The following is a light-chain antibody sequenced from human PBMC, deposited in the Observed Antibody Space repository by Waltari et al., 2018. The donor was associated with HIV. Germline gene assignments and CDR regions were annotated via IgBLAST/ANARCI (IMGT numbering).Light chain of an antibody. J-gene: IGLJ2*01. Sequence: QSALTQPPSASGSPGQSVTISCTGASSDLGVYTSVSWYQQRPGKAPKVIISEVSKRSSGVPNRFSGSTSGNTASLTVSGLQAGDEAEYFCSFYGGSNILVFGGGTKLTVL. CDR3: SFYGGSNILV. V-gene: IGLV2-8*01. CDR2: EVS. CDR1: SSDLGVYTS.